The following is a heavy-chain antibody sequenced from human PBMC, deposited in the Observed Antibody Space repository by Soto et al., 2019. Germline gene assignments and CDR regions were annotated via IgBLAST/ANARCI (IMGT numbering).Heavy chain of an antibody. Sequence: GGSLRLSCAASGFTVSSNYMSWVRQAPGKGLEWVSVIYSGGSTYYADSVKGRFTISRDNSKNTLYLQMNSLRDEDTAVYYCARDHLELNYFDYWGQGTLVTVSS. D-gene: IGHD1-7*01. CDR2: IYSGGST. CDR3: ARDHLELNYFDY. J-gene: IGHJ4*02. V-gene: IGHV3-53*01. CDR1: GFTVSSNY.